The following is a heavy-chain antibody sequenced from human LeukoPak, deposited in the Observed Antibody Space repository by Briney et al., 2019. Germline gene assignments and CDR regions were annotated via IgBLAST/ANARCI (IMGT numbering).Heavy chain of an antibody. D-gene: IGHD1-26*01. V-gene: IGHV3-23*01. J-gene: IGHJ6*02. CDR1: GFTFSTYA. CDR3: VKDLQWGDYYYGMDV. Sequence: QPGGSLRLSCAASGFTFSTYAMSWVRQAPGKGLEWVSAISGSGGSTYHADSVKGRFTISRGNSKNTLYLQMNSLRAEDTAVYYCVKDLQWGDYYYGMDVWGQGTTVTVSS. CDR2: ISGSGGST.